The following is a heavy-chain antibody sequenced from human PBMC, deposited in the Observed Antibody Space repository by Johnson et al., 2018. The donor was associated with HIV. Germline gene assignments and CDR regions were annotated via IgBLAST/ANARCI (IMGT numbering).Heavy chain of an antibody. J-gene: IGHJ3*02. Sequence: VQLVESGGGVVRPGGSLRLSCAASGFTLDDYGMSWVRQVPGKGLEWVSGINWNGGSTGYADSVKGRFTISRDNSKNTLYLQMNSLRAEDTAVYYCASTGYSSGWYWDAFDIWGQGTMVTVSS. CDR1: GFTLDDYG. CDR2: INWNGGST. CDR3: ASTGYSSGWYWDAFDI. D-gene: IGHD6-19*01. V-gene: IGHV3-20*04.